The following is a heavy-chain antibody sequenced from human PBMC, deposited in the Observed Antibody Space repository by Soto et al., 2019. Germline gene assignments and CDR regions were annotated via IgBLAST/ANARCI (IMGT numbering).Heavy chain of an antibody. V-gene: IGHV1-3*01. CDR1: GYTFTSYA. CDR3: ARDPGYSYGYN. CDR2: INAGNGNT. D-gene: IGHD5-18*01. J-gene: IGHJ4*02. Sequence: ASVKVSCKDSGYTFTSYARQWVRQAPGQRLEWMGWINAGNGNTKYSQKFQGRVTITRDTSASTAYMELSSLRSEDTAVYYCARDPGYSYGYNWGQGTLVTVSS.